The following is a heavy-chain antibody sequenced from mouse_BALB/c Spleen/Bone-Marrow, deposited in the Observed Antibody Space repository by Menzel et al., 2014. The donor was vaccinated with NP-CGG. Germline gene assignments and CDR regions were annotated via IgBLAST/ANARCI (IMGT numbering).Heavy chain of an antibody. CDR1: GFNIKDTY. CDR3: ATLTGTFDY. Sequence: EVQLQQSGAELVKPGASVKLSCTASGFNIKDTYMNWVKQRAEQGLEWLGRIDPANGYTEYDPKFQGKATIIADTSSNPAYLQLGSLTSEDTAVYYCATLTGTFDYWAQGTTLTVSS. V-gene: IGHV14-3*02. D-gene: IGHD4-1*01. J-gene: IGHJ2*01. CDR2: IDPANGYT.